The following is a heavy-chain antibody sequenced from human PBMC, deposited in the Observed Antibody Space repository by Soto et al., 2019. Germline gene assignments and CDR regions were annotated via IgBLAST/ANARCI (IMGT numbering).Heavy chain of an antibody. CDR1: GGSIISSSYY. CDR2: IYYSGST. V-gene: IGHV4-39*01. CDR3: ARGLDY. J-gene: IGHJ4*02. Sequence: SETLSLTCTVSGGSIISSSYYWGWILQPPGKGLEWIGSIYYSGSTYYNPSLKSRVTISVDTSKNQFSLKLSSVTAADTAVYYCARGLDYWGQGTLVTVSS. D-gene: IGHD4-17*01.